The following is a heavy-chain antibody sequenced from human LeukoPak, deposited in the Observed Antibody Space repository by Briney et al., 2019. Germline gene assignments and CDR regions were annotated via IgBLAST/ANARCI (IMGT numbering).Heavy chain of an antibody. J-gene: IGHJ6*03. CDR2: INPHTGGT. Sequence: ASVKVSCKASGYTFTGYYMHWVRQAPGQGLEWMGWINPHTGGTNYAQKFQGRVTMTRDTSISTAYMELSRLRSDDTAVYYCARVDTVNYYYYMDVWGKGTPVTVSS. V-gene: IGHV1-2*02. CDR1: GYTFTGYY. D-gene: IGHD4-17*01. CDR3: ARVDTVNYYYYMDV.